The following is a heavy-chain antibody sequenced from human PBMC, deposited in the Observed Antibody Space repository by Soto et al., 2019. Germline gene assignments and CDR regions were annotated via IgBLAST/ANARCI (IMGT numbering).Heavy chain of an antibody. CDR2: IYYSGST. D-gene: IGHD3-9*01. J-gene: IGHJ4*02. Sequence: TSETLSLTCTVSGGSVSSGDYYWSWIRQPPGKGLEWIGYIYYSGSTYSNPSLKSRVTISVDTSKNQFSLKLSSVTAADTAVYYCAVTQYYDILTGYQYDPYYFDYWGQGTLVTVSS. V-gene: IGHV4-30-4*01. CDR1: GGSVSSGDYY. CDR3: AVTQYYDILTGYQYDPYYFDY.